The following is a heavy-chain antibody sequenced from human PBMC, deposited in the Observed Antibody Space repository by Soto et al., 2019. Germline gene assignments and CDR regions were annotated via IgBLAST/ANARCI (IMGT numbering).Heavy chain of an antibody. D-gene: IGHD3-9*01. CDR3: ARSPYDILTGYPHDAFDI. CDR2: INHSGST. J-gene: IGHJ3*02. CDR1: GGSFSGYY. Sequence: QVQLQQWGAGLLKPSETLSLTCAVYGGSFSGYYWSWIRQPPGKGLEWIGEINHSGSTNYNPSLKSRVTISVDPSKNQFSLKLSSVTAADTAVYYCARSPYDILTGYPHDAFDIWGQGTMVTVSS. V-gene: IGHV4-34*01.